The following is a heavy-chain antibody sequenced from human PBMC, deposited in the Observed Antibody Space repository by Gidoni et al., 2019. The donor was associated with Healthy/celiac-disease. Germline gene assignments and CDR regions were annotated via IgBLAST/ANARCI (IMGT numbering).Heavy chain of an antibody. CDR3: ARKGAGGPNYIPY. CDR1: GGSISSSSYY. Sequence: QLQLQESGPGLVKPSETLSLTCTVPGGSISSSSYYWGWIRQPPGKGLEWIGSIYYSGSTYYNPSLKSRVTISVDTSKNQFSLKLSSVTAADTAVYYCARKGAGGPNYIPYWGQGTLVTVSS. J-gene: IGHJ4*02. V-gene: IGHV4-39*01. CDR2: IYYSGST.